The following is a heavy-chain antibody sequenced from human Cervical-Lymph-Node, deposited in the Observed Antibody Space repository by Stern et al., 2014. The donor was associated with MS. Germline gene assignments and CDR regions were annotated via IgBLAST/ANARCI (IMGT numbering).Heavy chain of an antibody. CDR3: AREVAGHRLGMMDV. J-gene: IGHJ6*02. V-gene: IGHV1-46*01. CDR2: INPSGGST. CDR1: GYTFTTYY. D-gene: IGHD6-19*01. Sequence: QLVQSGAEVKKPGASVKVSCKASGYTFTTYYMHWVRQAPGQGLEWMGIINPSGGSTSYAQKFQGRVTMTRDTSTSTVYMDLRSLRSEDTAVYYCAREVAGHRLGMMDVWGQGTTVTVSS.